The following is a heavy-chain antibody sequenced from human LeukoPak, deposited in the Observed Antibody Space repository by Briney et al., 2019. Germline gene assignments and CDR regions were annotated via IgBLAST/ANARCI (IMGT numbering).Heavy chain of an antibody. D-gene: IGHD6-19*01. V-gene: IGHV3-30*02. CDR2: IWYDGSNK. CDR3: VKSLISSGPREVDYFDY. J-gene: IGHJ4*02. Sequence: GGSLRLSCAASGFTFSSYGMHWVRQAPGKGLEWVAVIWYDGSNKYYADSVKGRFTISRDNSKNTLYLQMSSLRAEDTAVYYCVKSLISSGPREVDYFDYWGQGTLVTVSS. CDR1: GFTFSSYG.